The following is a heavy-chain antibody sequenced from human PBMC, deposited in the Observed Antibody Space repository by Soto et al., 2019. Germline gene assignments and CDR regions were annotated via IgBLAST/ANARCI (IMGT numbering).Heavy chain of an antibody. J-gene: IGHJ4*02. CDR3: ARGCNSWYDY. CDR1: GGSLSSGGYS. V-gene: IGHV4-30-2*01. CDR2: IHHSGNT. Sequence: PSETLSLTCAVSGGSLSSGGYSWSWIRQPPGKGLEWIGYIHHSGNTDYNPSLKSRVTISVDRSKNQFSLKLSSVTAADTAVYYCARGCNSWYDYWGQGTQVTVSS. D-gene: IGHD6-13*01.